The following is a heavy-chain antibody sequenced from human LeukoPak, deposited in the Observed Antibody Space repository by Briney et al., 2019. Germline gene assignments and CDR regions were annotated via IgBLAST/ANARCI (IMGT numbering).Heavy chain of an antibody. Sequence: PGGSLRLSCAASGFTVSNSYMSWVRQAPGKGLQWVLAIYSGGDTYYSDSVKGRFTISRDNSENTLFLRMNNLRAEDTGLYYCAGAPSGWYFDSWGQGTLVTVSS. CDR3: AGAPSGWYFDS. D-gene: IGHD6-19*01. J-gene: IGHJ4*02. V-gene: IGHV3-66*01. CDR2: IYSGGDT. CDR1: GFTVSNSY.